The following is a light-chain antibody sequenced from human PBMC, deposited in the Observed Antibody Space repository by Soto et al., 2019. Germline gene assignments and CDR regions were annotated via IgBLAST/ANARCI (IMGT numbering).Light chain of an antibody. CDR3: QQFNSYPHT. CDR1: QGISSA. CDR2: DAS. J-gene: IGKJ5*01. Sequence: AIEFTQTPSSLSSSVGDRFTITCLASQGISSALAWYQQKPGKAPKLLIYDASSLESGVPSRFSGSGSGTDFTLTISSLQPEDFATYYSQQFNSYPHTFGQGTRLEMK. V-gene: IGKV1-13*02.